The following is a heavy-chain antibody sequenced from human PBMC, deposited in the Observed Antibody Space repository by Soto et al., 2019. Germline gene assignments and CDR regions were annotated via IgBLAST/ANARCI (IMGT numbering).Heavy chain of an antibody. CDR3: ARDIDEVVPAARFGWFDP. V-gene: IGHV1-69*04. Sequence: SVKVSCKASGGTFSSYTISWVRQAPGQGLEWMGRIIPILGIANYAQKFQGRVTITADKSTSTAYMELSSLRSEDTAVYYCARDIDEVVPAARFGWFDPWGQGTLVTVSS. D-gene: IGHD2-2*01. J-gene: IGHJ5*02. CDR2: IIPILGIA. CDR1: GGTFSSYT.